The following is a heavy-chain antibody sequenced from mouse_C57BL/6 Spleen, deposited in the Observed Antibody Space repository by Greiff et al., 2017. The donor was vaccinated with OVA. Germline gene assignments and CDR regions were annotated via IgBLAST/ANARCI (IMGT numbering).Heavy chain of an antibody. Sequence: EVHLVESGGGLVKPGGSLKLSCAASGFTFSSYAMSWVRQTPEKRLEWVATISDGGSYTYYPDNVKGRFTISRDNAKNNLYLQMSHLKSEDTAMYYCARDSWDWYFDVWGTGTTVTVSS. V-gene: IGHV5-4*01. CDR2: ISDGGSYT. CDR1: GFTFSSYA. CDR3: ARDSWDWYFDV. D-gene: IGHD1-1*01. J-gene: IGHJ1*03.